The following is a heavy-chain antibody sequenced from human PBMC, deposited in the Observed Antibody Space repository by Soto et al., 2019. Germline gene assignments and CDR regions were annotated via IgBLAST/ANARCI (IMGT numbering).Heavy chain of an antibody. V-gene: IGHV4-34*01. CDR3: ARGRYYYGSGSYGYFDY. CDR1: GGSFSGYY. CDR2: INHSGST. D-gene: IGHD3-10*01. Sequence: SETLSLTCAVYGGSFSGYYWSWIRQPPGKGLEWIGEINHSGSTNYNPSLKSRVTISVDTSKNQFSLKLSSVTAADTAVYYCARGRYYYGSGSYGYFDYWGQGALVTVSS. J-gene: IGHJ4*02.